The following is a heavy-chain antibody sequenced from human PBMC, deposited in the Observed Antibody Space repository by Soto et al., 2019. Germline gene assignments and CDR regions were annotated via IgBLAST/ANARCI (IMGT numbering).Heavy chain of an antibody. CDR3: ARGSVGRIKLWSYYYYYMDV. Sequence: AAVKDSCKTSGYTFTSYDINCVRQASEQRREWMGWMNPNSGNTGYAQKFQGRGTMTRNTSISTAYMELSSLRSEDTAVYYCARGSVGRIKLWSYYYYYMDVWGKGTTVTGSS. V-gene: IGHV1-8*01. J-gene: IGHJ6*03. CDR1: GYTFTSYD. CDR2: MNPNSGNT. D-gene: IGHD5-18*01.